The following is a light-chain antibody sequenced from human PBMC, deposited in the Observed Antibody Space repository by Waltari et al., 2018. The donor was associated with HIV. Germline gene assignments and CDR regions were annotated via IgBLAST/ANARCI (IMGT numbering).Light chain of an antibody. V-gene: IGKV2-28*01. CDR2: VGS. J-gene: IGKJ4*01. CDR3: MQALQTPLT. Sequence: DIVLTQSPLSLPVTPGEPASIPCRSSQSLLHSNGFNYLDWYLQKPGQSPQPLIYVGSIRASGVPDRFSGSGSGTDFTLKISRVEAEDVGVYYCMQALQTPLTFGGGTKVEIK. CDR1: QSLLHSNGFNY.